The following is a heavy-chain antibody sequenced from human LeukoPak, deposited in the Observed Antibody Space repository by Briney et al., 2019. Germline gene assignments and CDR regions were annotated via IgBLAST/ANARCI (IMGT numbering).Heavy chain of an antibody. D-gene: IGHD3-16*01. CDR3: AGGQGSVYAFDI. Sequence: SETLSLTCTVSGGSISSYYWSWIRQPPGKGREWSGYIYYSGSTNYNPSLKSRATISVDTSKNQFSLNRSPVTAADTAVYYCAGGQGSVYAFDIWGQGTMVTVSS. V-gene: IGHV4-59*01. CDR2: IYYSGST. CDR1: GGSISSYY. J-gene: IGHJ3*02.